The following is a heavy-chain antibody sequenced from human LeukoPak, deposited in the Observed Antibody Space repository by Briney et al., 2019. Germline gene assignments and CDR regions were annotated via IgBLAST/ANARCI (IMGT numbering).Heavy chain of an antibody. CDR1: GYTFTGYY. CDR2: INPNSGGT. D-gene: IGHD5-24*01. CDR3: ARSRARWLQYFDY. J-gene: IGHJ4*02. Sequence: ASVKVSCKASGYTFTGYYVHWVRQAPGQGLEWMGWINPNSGGTNYAQKFQGRVTMTRDTSISTAYMELSRLRSDDTAVYYCARSRARWLQYFDYWGQGTLVTVSS. V-gene: IGHV1-2*02.